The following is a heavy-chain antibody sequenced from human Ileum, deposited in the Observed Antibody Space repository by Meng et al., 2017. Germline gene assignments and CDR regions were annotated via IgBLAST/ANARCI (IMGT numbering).Heavy chain of an antibody. Sequence: QAQLQQWGAGLLKPPETLSLTCVAYGGSFSANYWTWIRQPPGKGLEWIGEINHNGNTNYKPSLKSRVTISVDTSKKQFSLRLTSVTAADTAVYYCASARYDNWGQGTLVTVSS. J-gene: IGHJ4*02. V-gene: IGHV4-34*01. CDR2: INHNGNT. CDR3: ASARYDN. CDR1: GGSFSANY.